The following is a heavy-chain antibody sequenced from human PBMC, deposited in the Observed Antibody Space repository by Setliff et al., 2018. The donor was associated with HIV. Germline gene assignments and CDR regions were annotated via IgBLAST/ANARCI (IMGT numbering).Heavy chain of an antibody. CDR2: IYPGDSDT. V-gene: IGHV5-51*01. CDR1: GYSFTSYW. J-gene: IGHJ6*03. Sequence: GESLKISCKGSGYSFTSYWIAWVRQMPGKGLEWMGIIYPGDSDTRYSPSFQGQVTISADKSISTAYLQWSSLRAEDTAVYYCARTITMIQWGYYYYYMDVWGKGATVTVSS. D-gene: IGHD3-22*01. CDR3: ARTITMIQWGYYYYYMDV.